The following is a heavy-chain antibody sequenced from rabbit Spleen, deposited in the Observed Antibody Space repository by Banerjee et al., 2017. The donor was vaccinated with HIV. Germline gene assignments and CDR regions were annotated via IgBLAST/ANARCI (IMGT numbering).Heavy chain of an antibody. J-gene: IGHJ4*01. CDR3: VKDTNYGDYGYATFNL. Sequence: QSLEESGGDLVKPGASLTLTCKASGFDLNSNYCMCWVRQAPGKGLEWIGCIYTGSSGSTYYATWVNGRFTISQTSSTPVTLQMTSLTAADTATYFCVKDTNYGDYGYATFNLWGQGTLVTVS. D-gene: IGHD6-1*01. V-gene: IGHV1S40*01. CDR1: GFDLNSNYC. CDR2: IYTGSSGST.